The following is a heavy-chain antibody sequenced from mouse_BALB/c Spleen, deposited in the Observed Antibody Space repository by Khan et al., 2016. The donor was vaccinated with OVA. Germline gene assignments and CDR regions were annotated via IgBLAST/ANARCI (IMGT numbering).Heavy chain of an antibody. D-gene: IGHD1-1*01. CDR3: ARGAITSHSMDY. Sequence: QVQLKESGAELVRPGASVRLSCKTSGYIFTSYWIHWVKQRSGQGLEWIARIYPGTGSTYYNEIFKGKATLTADKSSKTAYMQLSSLKYEDSAVYFLARGAITSHSMDYWGQGTSVTVSS. CDR1: GYIFTSYW. CDR2: IYPGTGST. J-gene: IGHJ4*01. V-gene: IGHV1-76*01.